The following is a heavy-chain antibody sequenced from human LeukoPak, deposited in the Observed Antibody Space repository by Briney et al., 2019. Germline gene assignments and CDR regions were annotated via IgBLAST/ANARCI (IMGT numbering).Heavy chain of an antibody. D-gene: IGHD3-10*01. Sequence: ASVKVSCKATSRISWVRQAPGQGLEWMGWIGTYGGDTYYAQKFQGRITVTTDTSTSTIYMELSSLRSEDTALYYCARDGDPNLGFGDLSVWFDPWGQGTLVTVSS. V-gene: IGHV1-18*01. CDR3: ARDGDPNLGFGDLSVWFDP. CDR2: IGTYGGDT. J-gene: IGHJ5*02. CDR1: TSR.